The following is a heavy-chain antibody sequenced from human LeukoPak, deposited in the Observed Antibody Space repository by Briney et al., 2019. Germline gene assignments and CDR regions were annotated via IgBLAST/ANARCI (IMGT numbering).Heavy chain of an antibody. J-gene: IGHJ3*02. CDR2: IIPIFGTA. D-gene: IGHD4-11*01. Sequence: GASVKVSCKASGYTLTDYYMHWVRQAPGQGLEWMGGIIPIFGTANYAQKFQGRVTITADESTSTAYMELSSLRSEDTAVYYCAREMYDYSNYDAFDIWGQGTMVTVSS. CDR1: GYTLTDYY. CDR3: AREMYDYSNYDAFDI. V-gene: IGHV1-69*13.